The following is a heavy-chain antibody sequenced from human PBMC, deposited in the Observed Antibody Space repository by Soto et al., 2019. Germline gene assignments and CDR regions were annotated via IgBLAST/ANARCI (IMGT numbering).Heavy chain of an antibody. CDR1: GYTFTGYY. CDR3: ARGPYSSSWYLDY. V-gene: IGHV1-2*04. CDR2: INPNRGGT. J-gene: IGHJ4*02. D-gene: IGHD6-13*01. Sequence: SGRVSCKASGYTFTGYYMHWVRQATGQGLECMGWINPNRGGTNYSQEFQGWVTMTRDTSISTAYMELSRLRSDDTAVYWCARGPYSSSWYLDYWGQGTLVTVS.